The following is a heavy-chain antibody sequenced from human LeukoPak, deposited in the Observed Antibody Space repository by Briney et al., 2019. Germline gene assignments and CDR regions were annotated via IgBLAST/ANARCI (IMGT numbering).Heavy chain of an antibody. J-gene: IGHJ4*02. CDR3: ARALNENSYAFDS. CDR1: GGSISSGEYY. Sequence: PSETLSLTCIVSGGSISSGEYYWSWIRQPPGKGLEWIGYFSYTGSTYYNPSLKSRVSISVDTSKNQFSLRLMSVTAADTAVYHCARALNENSYAFDSWGQGTLVTASS. CDR2: FSYTGST. D-gene: IGHD5-18*01. V-gene: IGHV4-30-4*01.